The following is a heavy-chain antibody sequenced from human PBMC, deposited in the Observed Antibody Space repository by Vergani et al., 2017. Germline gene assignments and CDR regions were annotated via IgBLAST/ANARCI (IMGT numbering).Heavy chain of an antibody. Sequence: QVQLQESGPGLVKPSQTLSLTCTVSGGSIGSGSYYWSWIRQPAGKGLEWIGRIYTSGSTNYNPSLKSRVTISVDTSKNQFSLKLSSVTAADTAVYYCARGYSSSWNDYWGQGTMVTVSS. D-gene: IGHD6-13*01. CDR3: ARGYSSSWNDY. V-gene: IGHV4-61*02. CDR1: GGSIGSGSYY. CDR2: IYTSGST. J-gene: IGHJ3*01.